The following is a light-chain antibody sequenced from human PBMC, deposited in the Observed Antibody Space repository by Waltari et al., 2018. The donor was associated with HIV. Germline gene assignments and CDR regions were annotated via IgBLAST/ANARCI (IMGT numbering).Light chain of an antibody. CDR2: SND. CDR1: GSNIGRNT. CDR3: ATWDGSLNGPV. Sequence: QSVLTQPPSASGTPGQRVTISCSGSGSNIGRNTVNWYQKVPGTAPRLLIYSNDQRPSRVPDRFSASKSGTSASLAISGLQSDDETTYYCATWDGSLNGPVFGGGTKLTVL. J-gene: IGLJ3*02. V-gene: IGLV1-44*01.